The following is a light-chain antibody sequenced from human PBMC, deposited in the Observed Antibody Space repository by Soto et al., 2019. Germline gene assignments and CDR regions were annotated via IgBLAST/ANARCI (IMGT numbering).Light chain of an antibody. CDR1: SGSIASNY. J-gene: IGLJ1*01. V-gene: IGLV6-57*02. CDR2: ADD. Sequence: NFMLTQPHSVSESPGKTVTLSCTGSSGSIASNYVQWYQQRPGSAPTVVIYADDQRPSGVPDRFSGSIDRSSNSASLTISGLKTEDEADYYCQSYGRLNLVFGTGTKLTVL. CDR3: QSYGRLNLV.